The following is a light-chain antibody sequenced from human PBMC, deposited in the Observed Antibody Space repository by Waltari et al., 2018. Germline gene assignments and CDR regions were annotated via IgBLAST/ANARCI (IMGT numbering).Light chain of an antibody. V-gene: IGLV7-46*01. CDR2: DTS. CDR1: TGAVTSSHY. Sequence: QALVTQEPSVTVSPGGTVTPTCGPSTGAVTSSHYPYWFQQKPGQAPRTLVYDTSNKHSWTPARFSGSIVGGKAALTLSGAQPEDEAEYYCLLHYSGPRVFGGGTKVTVL. J-gene: IGLJ2*01. CDR3: LLHYSGPRV.